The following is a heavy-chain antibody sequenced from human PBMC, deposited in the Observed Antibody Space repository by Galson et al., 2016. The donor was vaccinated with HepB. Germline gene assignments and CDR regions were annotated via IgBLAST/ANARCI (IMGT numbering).Heavy chain of an antibody. Sequence: SLRLSCAASGFTFSSYAMHWFRQAPGKGLEWVAVISFDGSNNVNADSVKVRFTISRDNSKNTLYLQMNSMRAEDTAVYYCARDDDYVWGTYRYTRTVPQYYFDYWGQGTLVTVSS. CDR1: GFTFSSYA. D-gene: IGHD3-16*02. V-gene: IGHV3-30-3*01. J-gene: IGHJ4*02. CDR2: ISFDGSNN. CDR3: ARDDDYVWGTYRYTRTVPQYYFDY.